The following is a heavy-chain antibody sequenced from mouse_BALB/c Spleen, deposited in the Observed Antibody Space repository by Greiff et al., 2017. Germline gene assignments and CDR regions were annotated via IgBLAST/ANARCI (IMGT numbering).Heavy chain of an antibody. CDR2: IRNKANGYTT. J-gene: IGHJ4*01. CDR3: ARAPYGSSYGFNYYAMDY. CDR1: GFTFTDYY. D-gene: IGHD1-1*01. V-gene: IGHV7-3*02. Sequence: EVNVVESGGGLVQPGGSLRLSCATSGFTFTDYYMSWVRQPPGKALEWLGFIRNKANGYTTEYSASVKGRFTISRDNSQSILYLQMNTLRAEDSATYYCARAPYGSSYGFNYYAMDYWGQGTSVTVSS.